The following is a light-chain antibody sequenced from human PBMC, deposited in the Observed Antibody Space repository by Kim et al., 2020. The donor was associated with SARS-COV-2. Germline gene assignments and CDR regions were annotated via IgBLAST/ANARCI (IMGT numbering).Light chain of an antibody. J-gene: IGLJ1*01. Sequence: LTQPASVSGSPGQSITISCTGITSDIDYSNFVSWYQQHPGKAPKLIIYDVSDRPSGISNRFSGSKSGNTASLTISGLQAEDEADYFCSSYRSSTATYVFGTGTKVTVL. CDR1: TSDIDYSNF. V-gene: IGLV2-14*03. CDR3: SSYRSSTATYV. CDR2: DVS.